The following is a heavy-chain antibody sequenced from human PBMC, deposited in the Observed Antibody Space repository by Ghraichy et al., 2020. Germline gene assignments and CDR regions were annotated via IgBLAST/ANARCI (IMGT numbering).Heavy chain of an antibody. J-gene: IGHJ4*02. Sequence: SETLSLTCTVSGGSISSYYWTWIRQPPGKGLEWIGYIYYSGSTNYNPSLKSRVTISVDTSKNQFSLKLSSVTAADTAVYYCARDYYDSSGYFSDYWGQGTLVPVS. CDR3: ARDYYDSSGYFSDY. V-gene: IGHV4-59*01. CDR1: GGSISSYY. CDR2: IYYSGST. D-gene: IGHD3-22*01.